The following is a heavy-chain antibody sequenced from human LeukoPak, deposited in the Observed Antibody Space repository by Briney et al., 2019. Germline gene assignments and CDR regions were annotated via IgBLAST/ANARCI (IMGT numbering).Heavy chain of an antibody. CDR2: ISSSSSYI. D-gene: IGHD3-10*01. CDR1: GFTFSSYS. V-gene: IGHV3-21*04. Sequence: GGSLRLSCAASGFTFSSYSMNWVRQAPGKGLEWVSSISSSSSYIYYADSVKGRFTVSRDNSRNAVYLQMNSLRVEDTAVYYCVKDQYSGSGSYPDAFDFWGQGTVVTVSS. J-gene: IGHJ3*01. CDR3: VKDQYSGSGSYPDAFDF.